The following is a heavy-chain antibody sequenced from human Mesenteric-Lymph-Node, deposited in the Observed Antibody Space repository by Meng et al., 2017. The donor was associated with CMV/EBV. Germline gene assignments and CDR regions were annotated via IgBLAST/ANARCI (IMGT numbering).Heavy chain of an antibody. V-gene: IGHV3-7*01. CDR3: ARRRGSGSWDS. D-gene: IGHD3-10*01. J-gene: IGHJ4*02. CDR2: INQDGSER. CDR1: AFIFSGYG. Sequence: GESLKISCAASAFIFSGYGMKWVRQAPGKGLEWVANINQDGSERYYVDSVKGRFTISRDNAKNSLCLQTNSLRAEDTAVYYCARRRGSGSWDSWGQGTLVTVSS.